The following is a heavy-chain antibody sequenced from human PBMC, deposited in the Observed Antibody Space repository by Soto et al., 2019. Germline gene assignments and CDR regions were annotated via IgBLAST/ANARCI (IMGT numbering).Heavy chain of an antibody. J-gene: IGHJ4*02. CDR2: FYDIGST. CDR3: ARAPDS. Sequence: QLQLQESGPGLLKPSETLSLTCTVSGGSISARHTYCGWIRQPPGKGLEWIGSFYDIGSTYYNPSLKSRVYISVDSSKNQFSLTLASLTAADTAVDYCARAPDSWGQGTLVTVSS. CDR1: GGSISARHTY. V-gene: IGHV4-39*01.